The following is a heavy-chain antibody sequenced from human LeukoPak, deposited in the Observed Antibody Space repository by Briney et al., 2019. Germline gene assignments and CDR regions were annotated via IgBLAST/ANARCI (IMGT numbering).Heavy chain of an antibody. D-gene: IGHD5-18*01. CDR3: AREGGDSYGFELYYFDY. Sequence: GGSLRLSCAASGFTFSSYAMHWVRQAPGKGLEYVSAISSNGGSTYYANSVKGRLTISRDNSKNTLYLQMGSLRAEDMAVYYCAREGGDSYGFELYYFDYWGQGTLVTVSS. CDR2: ISSNGGST. V-gene: IGHV3-64*01. CDR1: GFTFSSYA. J-gene: IGHJ4*02.